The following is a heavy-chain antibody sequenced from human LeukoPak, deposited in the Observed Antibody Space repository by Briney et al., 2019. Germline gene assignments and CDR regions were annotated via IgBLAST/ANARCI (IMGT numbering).Heavy chain of an antibody. CDR3: ARYHYYDSSGYYP. CDR1: GGSFSGYY. V-gene: IGHV4-34*01. J-gene: IGHJ5*02. D-gene: IGHD3-22*01. Sequence: SETLSLTCAVYGGSFSGYYWSWIRQPPGKGLEWIGEINHSGSTNYNPSLKSRVTISVDTSKNQFSLKLSSVTAADTAVYYCARYHYYDSSGYYPWGQGTLVTASS. CDR2: INHSGST.